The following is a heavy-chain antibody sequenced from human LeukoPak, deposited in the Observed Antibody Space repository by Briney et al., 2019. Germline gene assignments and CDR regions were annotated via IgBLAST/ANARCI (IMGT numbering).Heavy chain of an antibody. J-gene: IGHJ4*02. D-gene: IGHD4-17*01. CDR3: ARGATVPSRRYFDY. V-gene: IGHV1-69*06. Sequence: SVKVSCKASGATFSSYAIIWVRQAPGQGLEWMGGIIPIFGTANYAQKFQGRVTITADKSTSTAYMELSSLRSEDTAVYYCARGATVPSRRYFDYWGQGTLVTVSS. CDR1: GATFSSYA. CDR2: IIPIFGTA.